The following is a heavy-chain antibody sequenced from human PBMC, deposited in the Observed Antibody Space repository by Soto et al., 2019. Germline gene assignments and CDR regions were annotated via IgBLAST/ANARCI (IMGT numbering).Heavy chain of an antibody. D-gene: IGHD6-6*01. CDR2: ISGSGGST. CDR3: AKVGPGYSSSGGSHKFDY. Sequence: GGSLRLSCAASGFTFSSYAMSWVRQAPGKGLEWVSAISGSGGSTYYADSVKGQFTISRDNSKNTLYLQMNSLRAEDTAVYYCAKVGPGYSSSGGSHKFDYWGQGTLVTVSS. CDR1: GFTFSSYA. V-gene: IGHV3-23*01. J-gene: IGHJ4*02.